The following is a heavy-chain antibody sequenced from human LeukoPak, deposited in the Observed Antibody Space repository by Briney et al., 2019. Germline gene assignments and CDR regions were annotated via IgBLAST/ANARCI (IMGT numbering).Heavy chain of an antibody. CDR3: ASAAGAFDM. D-gene: IGHD6-13*01. V-gene: IGHV3-33*01. Sequence: GGSLRLSCAASGFTFNIYGMHWIRQAPGKGLEWGAVIWSDGSHKYYTDSTRGRFTISRDNSKNMVYLQMNSLRVEDTAVYYCASAAGAFDMWGQGTLVTVSS. CDR1: GFTFNIYG. J-gene: IGHJ3*02. CDR2: IWSDGSHK.